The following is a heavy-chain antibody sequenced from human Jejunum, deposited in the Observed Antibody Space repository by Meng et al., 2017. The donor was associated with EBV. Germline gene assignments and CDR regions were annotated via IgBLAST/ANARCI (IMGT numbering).Heavy chain of an antibody. V-gene: IGHV4-4*02. D-gene: IGHD5-24*01. Sequence: QVQLQEAGPGLVPPSGTLSLTWAVSGASITGTNWWSWVRQPPGKGLEWIAEIWHGGNTNYNPALKSRVTISVDKSNNQFSLKLASVTAADTAVYFCARGNAYNVPSFDYWGQGTLVTVSS. CDR1: GASITGTNW. CDR2: IWHGGNT. J-gene: IGHJ4*02. CDR3: ARGNAYNVPSFDY.